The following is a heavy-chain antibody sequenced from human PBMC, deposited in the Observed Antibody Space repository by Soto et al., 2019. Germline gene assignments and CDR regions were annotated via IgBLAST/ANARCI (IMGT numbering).Heavy chain of an antibody. CDR3: ARALYYDFWSGYSPNGMLDY. J-gene: IGHJ4*02. CDR2: INHSGST. Sequence: SETLSLTCAVYGVSFSGYYWSWIRQPPGKGLEWIGEINHSGSTNYNPSLKSRVTISVDTSKNQFSLKLSSVTAADTAVYYCARALYYDFWSGYSPNGMLDYWGQGTLVTVSS. CDR1: GVSFSGYY. D-gene: IGHD3-3*01. V-gene: IGHV4-34*01.